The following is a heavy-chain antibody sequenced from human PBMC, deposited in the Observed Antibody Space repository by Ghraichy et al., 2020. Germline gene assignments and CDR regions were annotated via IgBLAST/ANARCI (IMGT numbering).Heavy chain of an antibody. CDR2: LYYSGNN. J-gene: IGHJ4*02. CDR1: GGSVSSNSYY. V-gene: IGHV4-39*01. Sequence: SETLSLTCTVSGGSVSSNSYYWGWIRQPPGKGLEWIASLYYSGNNYYNPSLKSRVAISVDTSKNQFSLKLNSVTAADTAVYYCARHAFYYDSSGYYEDYFDYWGQGTLVTVSS. CDR3: ARHAFYYDSSGYYEDYFDY. D-gene: IGHD3-22*01.